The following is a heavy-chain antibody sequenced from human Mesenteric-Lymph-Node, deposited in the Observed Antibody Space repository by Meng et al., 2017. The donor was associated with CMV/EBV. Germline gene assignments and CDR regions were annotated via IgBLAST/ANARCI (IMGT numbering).Heavy chain of an antibody. J-gene: IGHJ4*02. CDR1: GYSISSGYY. D-gene: IGHD3-3*01. Sequence: SETLSLTCTVSGYSISSGYYWGWIRQPPGKGLEWIGSIYHSGSTYYNPSLKSRVTISVDTSKNQFSLKLSSVTAADTAVYYCARHYSDFWSGPITPFDYWGQGTLVTVSS. CDR2: IYHSGST. V-gene: IGHV4-38-2*02. CDR3: ARHYSDFWSGPITPFDY.